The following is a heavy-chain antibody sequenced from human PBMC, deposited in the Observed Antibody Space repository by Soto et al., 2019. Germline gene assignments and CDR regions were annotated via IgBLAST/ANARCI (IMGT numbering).Heavy chain of an antibody. CDR3: ARWQGDYGDYYYYGMDV. Sequence: GASVKVSCKASGYTFTSYYMHWVRQAPGQGLEWMGIINPSGGSTSYAQKFQGRVTMTRDTSTSTVYMELSSLRSEDTAMYYCARWQGDYGDYYYYGMDVWGQGTTVTVSS. V-gene: IGHV1-46*01. D-gene: IGHD4-17*01. J-gene: IGHJ6*02. CDR2: INPSGGST. CDR1: GYTFTSYY.